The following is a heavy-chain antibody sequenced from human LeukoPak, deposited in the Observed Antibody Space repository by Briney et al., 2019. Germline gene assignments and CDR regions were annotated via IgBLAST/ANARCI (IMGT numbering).Heavy chain of an antibody. J-gene: IGHJ4*02. V-gene: IGHV3-30*18. CDR2: LSYDGSDK. D-gene: IGHD1-26*01. CDR3: AKDGRRVGVNEWVY. Sequence: PGGSLRLSCAASGFXFSTYNINWVRQAPGKGLEWVALLSYDGSDKYYADSVKGRFTISRDNSKNTLYLQMNSLRAEDTAVYYCAKDGRRVGVNEWVYWGQGTLVTVSS. CDR1: GFXFSTYN.